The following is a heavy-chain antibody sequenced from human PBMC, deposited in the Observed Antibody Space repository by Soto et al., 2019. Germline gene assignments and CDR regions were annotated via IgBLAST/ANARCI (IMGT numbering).Heavy chain of an antibody. CDR2: ISGSGGST. V-gene: IGHV3-23*01. J-gene: IGHJ6*02. CDR3: AKDPGDCSGGSCFSYYGMDV. Sequence: GKGLEWVSAISGSGGSTYYADSVKGRFTISRDNSKNTLYLQMNSLRAEDTAVYYCAKDPGDCSGGSCFSYYGMDVWGQGTTVTVSS. D-gene: IGHD2-15*01.